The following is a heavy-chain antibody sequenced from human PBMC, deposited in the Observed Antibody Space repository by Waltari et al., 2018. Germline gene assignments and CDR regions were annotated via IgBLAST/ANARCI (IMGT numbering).Heavy chain of an antibody. D-gene: IGHD2-2*01. Sequence: QVTLKESGPVLVKPTETLTLTCTVSGFSLSNARMGVSWIRQPPGKALEWLAHIFSNDEKSYSTSLRSRLTISKDTSKSQVVLTMTNMDPADTATYYCARIYCGSTSCSFYYYYGMDVWGQGITVTVSS. V-gene: IGHV2-26*01. CDR3: ARIYCGSTSCSFYYYYGMDV. CDR2: IFSNDEK. J-gene: IGHJ6*02. CDR1: GFSLSNARMG.